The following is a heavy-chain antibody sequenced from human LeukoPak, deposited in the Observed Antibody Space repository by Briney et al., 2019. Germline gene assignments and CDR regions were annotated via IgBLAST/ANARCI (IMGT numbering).Heavy chain of an antibody. V-gene: IGHV3-30*14. CDR3: ARALNGFDI. J-gene: IGHJ3*02. CDR1: GFTFSSYA. CDR2: ISYDGSNK. Sequence: GGSLRLSCAASGFTFSSYAMHWVRQAPGKGLEWVAVISYDGSNKYYADSAKGRFTISRDNSRNTLYLQMNSLRAEDTAVYYCARALNGFDIWGPGTLVTVSS.